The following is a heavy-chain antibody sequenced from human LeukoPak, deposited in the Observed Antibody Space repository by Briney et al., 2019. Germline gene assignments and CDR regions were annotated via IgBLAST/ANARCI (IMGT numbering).Heavy chain of an antibody. D-gene: IGHD2-15*01. CDR1: GGSISSGDYY. CDR3: ARVTQGLGGSGTDAFDI. J-gene: IGHJ3*02. CDR2: IYYSGST. V-gene: IGHV4-30-4*01. Sequence: SETLSLTCTVSGGSISSGDYYWSWIRQPPGKGLEWIGYIYYSGSTYYNPSLKSRVTISVDTSKNQFSLKLSSVTAADTAVYYCARVTQGLGGSGTDAFDIWGQGTMVTVSS.